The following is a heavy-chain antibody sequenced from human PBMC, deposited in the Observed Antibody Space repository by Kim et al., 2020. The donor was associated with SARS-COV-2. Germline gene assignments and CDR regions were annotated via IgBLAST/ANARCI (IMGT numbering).Heavy chain of an antibody. V-gene: IGHV1-2*02. CDR3: ARSGFNWGLDY. J-gene: IGHJ4*02. D-gene: IGHD7-27*01. Sequence: NYAQKVQGRVTMTRDTSISTPYMELSRLGSDDTAVYYCARSGFNWGLDYWGQGTLVTVSS.